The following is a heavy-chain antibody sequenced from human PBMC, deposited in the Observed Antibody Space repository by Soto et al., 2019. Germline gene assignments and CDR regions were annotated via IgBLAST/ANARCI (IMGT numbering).Heavy chain of an antibody. Sequence: SETLSLTCTVSGGSISGYYWSWIRQPAGKGLEWIGRMYNSERTNYNPSLKNRVTMSMDTSKNQFSLKLTSVTAADTAVYFCAREPLAHSYFDLWGQGTLVTVSS. CDR3: AREPLAHSYFDL. V-gene: IGHV4-4*07. CDR1: GGSISGYY. CDR2: MYNSERT. J-gene: IGHJ4*02.